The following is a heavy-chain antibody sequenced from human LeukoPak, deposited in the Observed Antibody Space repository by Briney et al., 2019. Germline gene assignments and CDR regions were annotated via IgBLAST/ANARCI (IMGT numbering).Heavy chain of an antibody. CDR1: GGSISSSSYY. D-gene: IGHD1-26*01. CDR2: IYYSGST. V-gene: IGHV4-39*07. CDR3: ARWVVEGNWFDP. J-gene: IGHJ5*02. Sequence: PSETLSLTCTVSGGSISSSSYYWGWIRQPPGKGLEWIGSIYYSGSTYYNPSLKSRVTISVDTSKNQFSLKLSSVTAADTAVYYCARWVVEGNWFDPWGQGTLVTVSS.